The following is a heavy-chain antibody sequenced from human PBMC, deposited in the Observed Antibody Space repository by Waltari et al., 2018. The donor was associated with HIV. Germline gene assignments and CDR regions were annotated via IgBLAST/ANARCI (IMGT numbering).Heavy chain of an antibody. CDR3: ARPTDETKTYIHAYDV. Sequence: LQLQEWGPGLVKPSETLSFTCTATDGSIVNFSFYWTWLRQSPGKGLVWLGGFYYSGSFYSSPSLKRRVPISVDTYKGQFSLTLTSVTAADKAMYYCARPTDETKTYIHAYDVWGPGKMVTVSA. J-gene: IGHJ3*01. CDR2: FYYSGSF. V-gene: IGHV4-39*01. D-gene: IGHD2-8*01. CDR1: DGSIVNFSFY.